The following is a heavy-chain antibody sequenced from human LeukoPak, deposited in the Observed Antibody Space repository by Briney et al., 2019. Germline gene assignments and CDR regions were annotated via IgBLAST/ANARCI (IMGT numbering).Heavy chain of an antibody. V-gene: IGHV1-18*01. D-gene: IGHD1-26*01. CDR2: ISAYNGNT. CDR3: ARDTLRKWELTTFDY. J-gene: IGHJ4*02. Sequence: ASVKVSCKASGYTFTSYGISWVRQAPGQGLEWMGWISAYNGNTNYAQKLHGRVTMTTDTSTSTAYMELRSLRSDDTAVYYCARDTLRKWELTTFDYWGQGTLVTVSS. CDR1: GYTFTSYG.